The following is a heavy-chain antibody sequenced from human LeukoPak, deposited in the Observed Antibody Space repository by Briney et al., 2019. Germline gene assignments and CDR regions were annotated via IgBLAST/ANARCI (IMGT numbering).Heavy chain of an antibody. CDR1: GFTFSSYS. V-gene: IGHV3-48*01. J-gene: IGHJ4*02. CDR2: VSSSSSTI. Sequence: GGSLRLSCAASGFTFSSYSMNLVRQAPGKGLEWVSYVSSSSSTIYYADSVKGRFTISRDNAKNSLYLQMNSLRAEDTAVHYCARDHFDYWGQGTLVTVSS. CDR3: ARDHFDY.